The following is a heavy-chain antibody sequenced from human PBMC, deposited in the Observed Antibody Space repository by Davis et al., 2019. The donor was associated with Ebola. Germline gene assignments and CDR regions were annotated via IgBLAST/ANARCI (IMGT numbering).Heavy chain of an antibody. Sequence: ASVKVSCKASGGTFSSYAISWVRQAPGQRLEWMGWINPNSGGTNYAQKFQGRVTMTRDTSISTAYMELSRLRSDDTAVYYCARAGMAVAGTFDYWGQGTLVTVSS. CDR3: ARAGMAVAGTFDY. CDR1: GGTFSSYA. J-gene: IGHJ4*02. CDR2: INPNSGGT. D-gene: IGHD6-19*01. V-gene: IGHV1-2*02.